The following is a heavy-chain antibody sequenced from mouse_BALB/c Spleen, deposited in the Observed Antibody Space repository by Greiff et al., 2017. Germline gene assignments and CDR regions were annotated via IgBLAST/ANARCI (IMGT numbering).Heavy chain of an antibody. V-gene: IGHV1S81*02. CDR3: VKYFDV. CDR2: INPSNGRT. J-gene: IGHJ1*01. CDR1: GYTFTSYW. Sequence: QVQLQQPGAELVKPGASVKLSCKASGYTFTSYWMHWVKQRPGQGLEWIGEINPSNGRTNYNEKFKSKATLTVDKSSSTAYMQLSSLTFEDSAVYYCVKYFDVWGAGTTVTVSS.